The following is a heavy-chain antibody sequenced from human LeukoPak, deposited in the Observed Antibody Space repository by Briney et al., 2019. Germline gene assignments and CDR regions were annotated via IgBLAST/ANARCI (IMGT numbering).Heavy chain of an antibody. V-gene: IGHV3-15*01. CDR3: TTEERVSSGYCSGGSCYIDY. D-gene: IGHD2-15*01. CDR2: IKSKTDGGTT. CDR1: AFTFSNAW. Sequence: GGSLRLSCAASAFTFSNAWMNWVRQAPGKGLEWVGRIKSKTDGGTTDYAAPVKGRFTISRDGSKNTLYLQMNSLKTEDTAVYYCTTEERVSSGYCSGGSCYIDYWGQGTLVTVSS. J-gene: IGHJ4*02.